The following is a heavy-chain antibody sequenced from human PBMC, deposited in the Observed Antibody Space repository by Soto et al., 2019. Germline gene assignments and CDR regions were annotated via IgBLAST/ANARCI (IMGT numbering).Heavy chain of an antibody. CDR3: ARGDNPEY. Sequence: EVQLVESGGGLAQPGGSLRLSCAASGLTFSSHWMTWVPQAPGKGLEWVANINEDGRGKYYVDSVKGRFTISRDNAKNSLYLQMNSLRAEDTALFYCARGDNPEYWGQGTLVTVSS. CDR2: INEDGRGK. D-gene: IGHD1-1*01. V-gene: IGHV3-7*01. CDR1: GLTFSSHW. J-gene: IGHJ4*02.